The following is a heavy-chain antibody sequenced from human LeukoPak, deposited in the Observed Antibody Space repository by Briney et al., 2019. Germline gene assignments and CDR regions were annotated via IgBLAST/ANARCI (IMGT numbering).Heavy chain of an antibody. J-gene: IGHJ4*02. V-gene: IGHV3-15*01. D-gene: IGHD3-3*01. CDR3: TTDHRTIYGVVFPDY. Sequence: PGGSLRLSCAASGFTVSSNYMSWVRQAPGKGLEWVGRINSKSNGGSLDYAATVKGRFIISRDDSKNTLYLQMNSLQTEDTAVYYCTTDHRTIYGVVFPDYWGQGTLVTVSS. CDR1: GFTVSSNY. CDR2: INSKSNGGSL.